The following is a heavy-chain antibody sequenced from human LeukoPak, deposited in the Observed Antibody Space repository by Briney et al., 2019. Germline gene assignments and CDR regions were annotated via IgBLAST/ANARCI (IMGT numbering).Heavy chain of an antibody. CDR2: ISSSSSYI. J-gene: IGHJ4*02. Sequence: GGSLRLSCAASGFTFSSYSMNWVRQAPGKGLEWVSSISSSSSYIYYADSVKGRFTISRDNAKNSLYLQMNSLRAEDTAVYYCAREYSGSPANFDYWGQGTLVTVSS. CDR3: AREYSGSPANFDY. CDR1: GFTFSSYS. V-gene: IGHV3-21*01. D-gene: IGHD1-26*01.